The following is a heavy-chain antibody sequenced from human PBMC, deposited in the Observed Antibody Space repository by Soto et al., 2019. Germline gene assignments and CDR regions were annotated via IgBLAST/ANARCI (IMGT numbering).Heavy chain of an antibody. CDR2: IHPGDSGT. CDR1: GYRFTNYW. V-gene: IGHV5-51*01. D-gene: IGHD3-10*01. J-gene: IGHJ6*02. Sequence: GESLKISCKGSGYRFTNYWIGWVRQMPGKGLEWLGIIHPGDSGTRYSPSFQGQVTISADKSISTAYLQWSSLKVSDTAMYYCARRDARRFGEAFYYALDVWGQGTTVTVSS. CDR3: ARRDARRFGEAFYYALDV.